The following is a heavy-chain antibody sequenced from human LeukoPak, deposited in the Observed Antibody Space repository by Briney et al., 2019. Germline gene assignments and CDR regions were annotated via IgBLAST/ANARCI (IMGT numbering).Heavy chain of an antibody. D-gene: IGHD1-14*01. CDR1: GFTFSSYG. CDR3: AKDSTESRDYFDY. Sequence: PGRSLRLSCAASGFTFSSYGMHWVRQAPGKGLEWVAVISCDGSNKYYADSVKGRFTISRDNSKNALYLQVNSLRAEDTAVYYCAKDSTESRDYFDYWGQGTLVTVSS. J-gene: IGHJ4*02. CDR2: ISCDGSNK. V-gene: IGHV3-30*18.